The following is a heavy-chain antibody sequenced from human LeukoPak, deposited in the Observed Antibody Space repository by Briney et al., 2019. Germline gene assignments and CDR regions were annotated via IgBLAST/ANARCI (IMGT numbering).Heavy chain of an antibody. Sequence: SETLSLTCTVSGGSISSSSYDWGWIRQPPGKGLEWIGSIYYSGSTYYNPSLKSRVTISVDTSKNQFSLKLSSVTAADTAVYYCARPSSSGWYGYWGQGTLVTVSS. V-gene: IGHV4-39*01. CDR1: GGSISSSSYD. CDR2: IYYSGST. CDR3: ARPSSSGWYGY. D-gene: IGHD6-19*01. J-gene: IGHJ4*02.